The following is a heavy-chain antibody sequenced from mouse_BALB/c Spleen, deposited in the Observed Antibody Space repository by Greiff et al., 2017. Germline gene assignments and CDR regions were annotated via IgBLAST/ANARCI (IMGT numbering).Heavy chain of an antibody. Sequence: VQLQQPGAELVMPGASVKMSCKASGYTFTDYWMHWVKQRPGQGLEWIGAIDTSDSYTSYNQKFKGKATLTVDESSSTAYMQLSSLTSEDSAVYYCARRDYFDYWGQGTTLTVSS. J-gene: IGHJ2*01. CDR2: IDTSDSYT. CDR1: GYTFTDYW. CDR3: ARRDYFDY. V-gene: IGHV1-69*01.